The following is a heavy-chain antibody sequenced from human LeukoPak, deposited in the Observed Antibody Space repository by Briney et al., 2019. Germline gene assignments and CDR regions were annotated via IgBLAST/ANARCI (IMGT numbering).Heavy chain of an antibody. V-gene: IGHV3-53*01. D-gene: IGHD1-7*01. J-gene: IGHJ4*02. CDR1: GFTVSSNY. CDR3: AKANWNLYYFDY. CDR2: IYSGGST. Sequence: GGSLRLSCAASGFTVSSNYMSWVRQAPGKGLEWVSVIYSGGSTYYADSVKGRFTISRDNSKNTLYLQMNSLRAEDTAVYYCAKANWNLYYFDYWGQGTLVTVSS.